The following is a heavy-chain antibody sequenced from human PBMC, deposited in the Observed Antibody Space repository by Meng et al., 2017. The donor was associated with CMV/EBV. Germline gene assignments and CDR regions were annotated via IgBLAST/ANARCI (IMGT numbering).Heavy chain of an antibody. Sequence: SVKVSCKASGGTFSSYAISWVRQAPGQGLEWMGGIIPIFGTANYAQKFQGRVTITTDESTSTAYMVLSSLRSEDTAVYYCARGGDFWSGNWFDPWGQGTLVTVSS. V-gene: IGHV1-69*05. CDR3: ARGGDFWSGNWFDP. J-gene: IGHJ5*02. CDR2: IIPIFGTA. D-gene: IGHD3-3*01. CDR1: GGTFSSYA.